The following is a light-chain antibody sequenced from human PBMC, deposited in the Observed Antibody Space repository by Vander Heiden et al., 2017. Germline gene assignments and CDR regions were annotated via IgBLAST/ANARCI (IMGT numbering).Light chain of an antibody. J-gene: IGLJ2*01. CDR2: TNG. V-gene: IGLV1-44*01. CDR1: SSKIGRYG. Sequence: QSALTQPPSASGTPGQRVTISCSASSSKIGRYGVHWYQQDPGTAPKRLIHTNGQRPAGVPDRFSVSKSGTSASRAISGLQSEDEADYYCAAWDGTLNGVVFGGGTKLTVL. CDR3: AAWDGTLNGVV.